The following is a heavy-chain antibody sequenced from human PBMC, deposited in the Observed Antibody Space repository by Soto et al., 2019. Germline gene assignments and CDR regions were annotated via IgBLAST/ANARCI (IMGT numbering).Heavy chain of an antibody. CDR3: ARGGSYSCDY. Sequence: GGSLRLSCAASGFTLNSYSMNWVRQAPGKGLEWVSSISGSSSYIYYADSVKGRFIISRDNAKNSLYLQMNSLRAEDTAVYYCARGGSYSCDYWGQGTLVTVSS. CDR2: ISGSSSYI. CDR1: GFTLNSYS. J-gene: IGHJ4*02. V-gene: IGHV3-21*01. D-gene: IGHD3-10*01.